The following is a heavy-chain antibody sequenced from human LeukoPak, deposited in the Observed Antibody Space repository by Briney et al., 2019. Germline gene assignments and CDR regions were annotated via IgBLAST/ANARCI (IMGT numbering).Heavy chain of an antibody. CDR1: GSTFSSYG. D-gene: IGHD3-22*01. CDR2: IWYDGSNK. J-gene: IGHJ4*02. CDR3: AREKSSAFDY. Sequence: GGSLRLSCAASGSTFSSYGMHWVRQAPGKGLEWVAVIWYDGSNKYYVDSVKGRFTISRDNSKNTLYLQMNSLRAEDTAVYYCAREKSSAFDYWGQGTLVTVSS. V-gene: IGHV3-33*01.